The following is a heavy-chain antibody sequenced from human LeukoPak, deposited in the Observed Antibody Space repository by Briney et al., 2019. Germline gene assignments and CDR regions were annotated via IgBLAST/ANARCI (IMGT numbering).Heavy chain of an antibody. CDR1: GFNVRSNY. CDR2: LHSGGDT. D-gene: IGHD5/OR15-5a*01. V-gene: IGHV3-53*01. J-gene: IGHJ4*02. Sequence: PGGSLRLSCAVSGFNVRSNYMTWVRQAPGKGLEWVSVLHSGGDTYYADSVRGRFTISRDNSENTLFLQVNGLRADDSAIYYCARGKVYYYYDYWGQGTLVTVSS. CDR3: ARGKVYYYYDY.